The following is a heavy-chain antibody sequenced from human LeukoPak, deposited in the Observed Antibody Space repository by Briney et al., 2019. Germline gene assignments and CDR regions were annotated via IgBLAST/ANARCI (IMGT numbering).Heavy chain of an antibody. CDR2: ISSSSSYI. J-gene: IGHJ4*02. D-gene: IGHD2-21*02. Sequence: GGSLRLSCAASGFTFSSYSMNWVRQAPGKGLEWVSSISSSSSYIYYADSVKGRFTISRDNAKNSLYLQMNSLRAEDTAVYYCARERLDCGGDCAFDYWGQGTLVTVSS. CDR1: GFTFSSYS. CDR3: ARERLDCGGDCAFDY. V-gene: IGHV3-21*01.